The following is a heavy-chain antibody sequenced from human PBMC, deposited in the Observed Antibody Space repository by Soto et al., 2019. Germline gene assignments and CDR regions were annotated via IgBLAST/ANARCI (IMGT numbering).Heavy chain of an antibody. CDR2: ISTYNGNT. CDR3: AREGYCSSGSCALYSHDFFGMDV. J-gene: IGHJ6*02. V-gene: IGHV1-18*01. CDR1: GYTFARYG. D-gene: IGHD2-15*01. Sequence: ASVKVSCKTSGYTFARYGTSCVRQVPGQELEGMGWISTYNGNTKYAQKLKGRVTISTDTSTDTVYMELRSLTSDDTAVYYCAREGYCSSGSCALYSHDFFGMDVWGQGTTVTVSS.